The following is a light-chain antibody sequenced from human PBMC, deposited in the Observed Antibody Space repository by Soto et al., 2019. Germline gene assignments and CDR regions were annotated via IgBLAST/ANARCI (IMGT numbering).Light chain of an antibody. CDR3: QHYDHPPA. Sequence: DIQMTQSPSSLSASVGDRVTITCQASQDINNHLNWYQQKPGKAPKLLIYDASNLEAGLPSRVSGSGAGTDFTRTINCPQPADIATYCCQHYDHPPAFGQGTRLEIK. CDR1: QDINNH. V-gene: IGKV1-33*01. J-gene: IGKJ5*01. CDR2: DAS.